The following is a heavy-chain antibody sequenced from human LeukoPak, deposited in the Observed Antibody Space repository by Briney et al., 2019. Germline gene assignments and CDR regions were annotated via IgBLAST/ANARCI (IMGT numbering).Heavy chain of an antibody. CDR1: GFTFSSYA. J-gene: IGHJ5*02. D-gene: IGHD6-13*01. V-gene: IGHV3-30-3*01. Sequence: GGSLRLSCAASGFTFSSYAMHWVRQAPGKGLEWVAVISYDGSNKYYADSVKGRFTISRDNSKNMLYLQMNSLRAEDTAVYYCASLPSLWPLIAAARRRFDPWGQGTLVTVSS. CDR2: ISYDGSNK. CDR3: ASLPSLWPLIAAARRRFDP.